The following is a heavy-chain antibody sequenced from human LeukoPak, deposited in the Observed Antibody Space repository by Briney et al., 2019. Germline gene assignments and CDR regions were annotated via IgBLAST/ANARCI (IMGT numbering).Heavy chain of an antibody. Sequence: GGSLRLSCVASGFPFSSYWMTWVRQAPGKGLEWVANIKQDGSKKSYVDSVKGRFTISRDNAKNSLYLQMNSLRAEDTAIYYCTRVGYIDEGIDYWDQGTLVTVSS. CDR1: GFPFSSYW. D-gene: IGHD5-24*01. J-gene: IGHJ4*02. CDR3: TRVGYIDEGIDY. CDR2: IKQDGSKK. V-gene: IGHV3-7*04.